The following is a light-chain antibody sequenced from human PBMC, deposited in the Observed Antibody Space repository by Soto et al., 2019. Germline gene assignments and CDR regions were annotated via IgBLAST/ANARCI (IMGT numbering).Light chain of an antibody. CDR1: QGIGSW. CDR3: QQANSFPWT. Sequence: DILMTQSPSSVSASVGDRVTITCRASQGIGSWLAWYQQKPGKAPNLLIYAASSLQSGVPSRFSGSGSGTDFTLTIGSLQTEDFATYYCQQANSFPWTFGQGTKVDI. CDR2: AAS. V-gene: IGKV1-12*01. J-gene: IGKJ1*01.